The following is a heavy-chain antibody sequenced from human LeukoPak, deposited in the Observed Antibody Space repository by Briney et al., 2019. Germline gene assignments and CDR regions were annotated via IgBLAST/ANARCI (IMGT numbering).Heavy chain of an antibody. Sequence: GGSLRLSCAASGFTFSDHYINWIRQAPGKGLEWVSYISSSGQIVYYVDSVKGRFTISRDNAKNSVYLQMNSLRVEDTAVYYCARGLAAARDYWGQGTLVIVSS. CDR1: GFTFSDHY. J-gene: IGHJ4*02. D-gene: IGHD6-13*01. V-gene: IGHV3-11*01. CDR2: ISSSGQIV. CDR3: ARGLAAARDY.